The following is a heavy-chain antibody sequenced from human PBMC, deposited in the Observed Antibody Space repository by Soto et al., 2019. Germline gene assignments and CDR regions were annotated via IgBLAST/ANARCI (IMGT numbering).Heavy chain of an antibody. V-gene: IGHV3-21*01. CDR3: ARDLWGCSGGSCYSPFDI. CDR1: GFTFSSYS. J-gene: IGHJ3*02. CDR2: ISSSSSYI. Sequence: GSLRLSCAASGFTFSSYSMNWVRQAPGKGLEWVSSISSSSSYIYYADSVKGRFTISRDNAKNSLYLQMNSLRAEDTAVYYCARDLWGCSGGSCYSPFDIWGQGTMVTVSS. D-gene: IGHD2-15*01.